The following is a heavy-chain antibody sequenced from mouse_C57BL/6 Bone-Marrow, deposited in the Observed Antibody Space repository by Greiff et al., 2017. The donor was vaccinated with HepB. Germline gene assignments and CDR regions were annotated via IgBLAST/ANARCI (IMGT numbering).Heavy chain of an antibody. J-gene: IGHJ3*01. CDR1: GFTFSSYA. Sequence: EVKVEESGEGLVKPGGSLKLSCAASGFTFSSYAMSWVRQTPEKRLEWVAYISSGGDYIYYADTVKGRFTISRDNARNTLYLQMSSLKSEDTPMYYCTREGVVAPFAYWGQGTLVTVSA. D-gene: IGHD1-1*01. V-gene: IGHV5-9-1*02. CDR2: ISSGGDYI. CDR3: TREGVVAPFAY.